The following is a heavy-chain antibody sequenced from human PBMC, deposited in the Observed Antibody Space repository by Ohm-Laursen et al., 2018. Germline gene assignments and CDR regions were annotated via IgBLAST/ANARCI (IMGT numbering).Heavy chain of an antibody. CDR1: GGSISSYY. Sequence: SETLSLTCTVSGGSISSYYWSWIRQPPGKGLEWIGYIYYSGSTNYNPSLKSRVTISVDTSKNQFSLKLSSVTAADTAVYYCARLSTSWGDAFDIWGQGTVVTVSS. V-gene: IGHV4-59*01. D-gene: IGHD2-2*01. CDR2: IYYSGST. J-gene: IGHJ3*02. CDR3: ARLSTSWGDAFDI.